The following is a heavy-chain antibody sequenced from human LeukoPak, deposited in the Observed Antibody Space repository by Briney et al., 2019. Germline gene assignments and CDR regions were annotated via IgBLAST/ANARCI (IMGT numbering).Heavy chain of an antibody. Sequence: PGGSLRLSCAASGFTFSDYYMSWIRQAPGKGLEWVSYISSSSSSIYYADSVRGRFTISRDNAKKSLYLQMNSLRAEDTAVYYCAREAISGYSDWGQGTLVTVSS. D-gene: IGHD3-22*01. CDR2: ISSSSSSI. CDR1: GFTFSDYY. CDR3: AREAISGYSD. J-gene: IGHJ4*02. V-gene: IGHV3-11*04.